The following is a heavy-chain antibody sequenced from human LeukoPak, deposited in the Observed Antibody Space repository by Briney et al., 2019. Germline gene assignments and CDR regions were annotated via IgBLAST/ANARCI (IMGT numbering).Heavy chain of an antibody. J-gene: IGHJ4*02. CDR3: ARNRGGVTRYYFDY. CDR1: GFTFDDYG. CDR2: ISWNGGST. D-gene: IGHD4-23*01. Sequence: GGSLRLSCAASGFTFDDYGMSWVRQTPGKGLEWVSGISWNGGSTGYADSVKGRFTISRDNAENSLYVQMNSLRAEDTALYYCARNRGGVTRYYFDYWGQGTLVTVSS. V-gene: IGHV3-20*04.